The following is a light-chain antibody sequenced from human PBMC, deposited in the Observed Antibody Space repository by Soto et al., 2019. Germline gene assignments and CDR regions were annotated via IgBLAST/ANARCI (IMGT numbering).Light chain of an antibody. CDR3: QQCGSLPGT. J-gene: IGKJ1*01. V-gene: IGKV3-20*01. CDR2: GTS. CDR1: QSVSSSY. Sequence: IVLTQSPGTLSLSPWERATLSCRASQSVSSSYLHWYQQKPGQAPRLLIFGTSSRATGIPDRFIGGGSGTDFTLTISRLEPEDFAVYYCQQCGSLPGTFGQGTKVDI.